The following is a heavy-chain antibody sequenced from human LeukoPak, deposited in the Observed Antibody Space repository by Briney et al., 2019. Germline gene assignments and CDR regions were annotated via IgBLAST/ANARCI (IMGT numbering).Heavy chain of an antibody. CDR3: ASLSPTYYYDSSGYYHQNDYFDY. J-gene: IGHJ4*02. CDR1: GYTFTSYG. Sequence: ASVKVSCKASGYTFTSYGISWVRQAPGQGLEWMGWISAYNGNTNYAQKLQGRVTMTTDTSTSTAYMELRSLRSDDTAVYYCASLSPTYYYDSSGYYHQNDYFDYRGQGTLVTVSS. D-gene: IGHD3-22*01. CDR2: ISAYNGNT. V-gene: IGHV1-18*01.